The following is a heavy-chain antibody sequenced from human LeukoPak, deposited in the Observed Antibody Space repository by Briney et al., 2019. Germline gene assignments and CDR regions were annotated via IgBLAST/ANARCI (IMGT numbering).Heavy chain of an antibody. V-gene: IGHV4-59*01. Sequence: SETLSLTCTVSGGSISSYYWSWIRQPPGKGLEWIGYIYCSRSTNYNPSLKSRVTISVDTSKNQFSLKLSSVTAADTAVYYCARSKTGFYDSSGYALDYWGQGTLVTVSS. CDR1: GGSISSYY. CDR2: IYCSRST. CDR3: ARSKTGFYDSSGYALDY. J-gene: IGHJ4*02. D-gene: IGHD3-22*01.